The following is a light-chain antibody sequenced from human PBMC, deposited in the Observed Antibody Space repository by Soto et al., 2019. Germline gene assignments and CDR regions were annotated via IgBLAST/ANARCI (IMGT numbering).Light chain of an antibody. CDR3: QQYGSSPPT. J-gene: IGKJ1*01. Sequence: EIVLTQSPGTLSLSPGERATLSCRASQSVSSSYLAWYQQKPGQAPRLLIYGASSRATGIPDRFSGSGSGTAFTLTISRLEPEDFAVDYCQQYGSSPPTFGQGTKVEIK. CDR2: GAS. CDR1: QSVSSSY. V-gene: IGKV3-20*01.